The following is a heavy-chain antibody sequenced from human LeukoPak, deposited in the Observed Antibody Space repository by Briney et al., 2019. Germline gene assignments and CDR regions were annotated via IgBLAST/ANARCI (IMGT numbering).Heavy chain of an antibody. CDR3: ARVGSGWLYYYYMDV. CDR2: IIGSGAMT. CDR1: GFTFSSYG. J-gene: IGHJ6*03. Sequence: GGSLRLSCAASGFTFSSYGMSWVRQAPGKGLEWVSGIIGSGAMTYYADSVKGRFTISRDNSKNTVYLQMNSLRAEDTALYYCARVGSGWLYYYYMDVWGKGTTVTVSS. D-gene: IGHD6-19*01. V-gene: IGHV3-23*01.